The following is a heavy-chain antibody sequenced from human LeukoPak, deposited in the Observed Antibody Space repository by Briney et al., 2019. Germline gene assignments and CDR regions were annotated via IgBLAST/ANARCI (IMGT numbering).Heavy chain of an antibody. Sequence: ASVKVSCKASGYTFTSYYMHWVRQAPGRGLEWMGIINPSGGSTSYAQKFQGRDTITADKSTSTAYMELSSLRSEDTAVYYCARGYSSRYQGYFDYWGQGTLVTVSS. V-gene: IGHV1-46*01. J-gene: IGHJ4*02. CDR1: GYTFTSYY. D-gene: IGHD6-13*01. CDR3: ARGYSSRYQGYFDY. CDR2: INPSGGST.